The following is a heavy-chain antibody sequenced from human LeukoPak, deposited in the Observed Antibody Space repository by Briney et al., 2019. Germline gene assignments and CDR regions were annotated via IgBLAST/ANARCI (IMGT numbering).Heavy chain of an antibody. Sequence: GGSLRLSCAASGFTFSSYAMHWVRQAPGKGLEWVAVISYDGSNKYYADSVKGRFTISRDNSKNTLYLQMNSLRAEDTAVYYCARDLGYSVYGNWFDPWGQGTLVTVSS. CDR3: ARDLGYSVYGNWFDP. CDR1: GFTFSSYA. D-gene: IGHD5/OR15-5a*01. J-gene: IGHJ5*02. V-gene: IGHV3-30-3*01. CDR2: ISYDGSNK.